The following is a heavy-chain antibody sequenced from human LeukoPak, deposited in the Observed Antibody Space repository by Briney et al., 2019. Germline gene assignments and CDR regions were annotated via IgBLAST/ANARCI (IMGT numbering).Heavy chain of an antibody. V-gene: IGHV4-34*01. J-gene: IGHJ4*02. Sequence: SETLSLTCTVSGGSISSYYWSWIRQPPGKGLEWIGEINHSGSTNYNPSLKSRVTISVDTSKNQFSLKLSSVTAADTAVYYCARHIKDTAASDFWGQGTLVTVSS. CDR3: ARHIKDTAASDF. CDR2: INHSGST. D-gene: IGHD5-18*01. CDR1: GGSISSYY.